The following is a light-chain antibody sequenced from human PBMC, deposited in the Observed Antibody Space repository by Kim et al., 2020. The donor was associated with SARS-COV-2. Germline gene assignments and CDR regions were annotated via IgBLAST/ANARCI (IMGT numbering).Light chain of an antibody. Sequence: ASVQLTCTLSSGLSDTVIAWLQQQPEKGPRYLMKVNSDGSHDRGDGIPDRFSGSRSGAERYLTISSLQSEDEADYYCQTWDTGIRVFGGGTQLTVL. CDR3: QTWDTGIRV. J-gene: IGLJ2*01. CDR2: VNSDGSH. CDR1: SGLSDTV. V-gene: IGLV4-69*01.